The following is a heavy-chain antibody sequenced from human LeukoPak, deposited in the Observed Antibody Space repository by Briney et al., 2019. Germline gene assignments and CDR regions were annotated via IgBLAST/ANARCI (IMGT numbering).Heavy chain of an antibody. Sequence: SETLSLTCSVSGGSISSYYWRWIRQPPGKGLERIGYIYYSGSTNYNPSLKSRVTISVDTSKNQFSLKLSSVTAADTAVYYCARVGVGAAAKIFDYWGQGTLVTVSS. J-gene: IGHJ4*02. CDR2: IYYSGST. CDR1: GGSISSYY. CDR3: ARVGVGAAAKIFDY. V-gene: IGHV4-59*01. D-gene: IGHD2-15*01.